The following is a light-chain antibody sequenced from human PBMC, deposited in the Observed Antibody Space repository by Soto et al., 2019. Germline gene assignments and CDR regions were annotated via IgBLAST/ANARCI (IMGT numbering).Light chain of an antibody. J-gene: IGLJ1*01. CDR2: EVS. V-gene: IGLV2-8*01. Sequence: QSVLTQPPSASGSPGQSVTISCNGTSSDVGAYNYVSWYQQLPGKAPKLIIYEVSKRTSGVPDRFSGSKSGNTASLTVSGLQAEDEADYYCTSYAVTYSFFYVFGTGTKLTVL. CDR1: SSDVGAYNY. CDR3: TSYAVTYSFFYV.